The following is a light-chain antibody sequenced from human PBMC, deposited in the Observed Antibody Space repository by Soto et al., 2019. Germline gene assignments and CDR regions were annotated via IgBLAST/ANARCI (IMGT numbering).Light chain of an antibody. Sequence: DIVMTQSPLSPPVTPGEPASISCRSSQSLLHSNGYNYLDWYLQKPGQSPQLLIYLGSYRASGVPDRFSGSGSGTDFTLKISRVEAEDVGIYYCMQALQTPTFGRGTKLEIK. CDR3: MQALQTPT. CDR1: QSLLHSNGYNY. V-gene: IGKV2-28*01. J-gene: IGKJ2*01. CDR2: LGS.